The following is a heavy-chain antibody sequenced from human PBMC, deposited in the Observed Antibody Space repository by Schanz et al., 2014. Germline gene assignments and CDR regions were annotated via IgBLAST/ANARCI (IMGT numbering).Heavy chain of an antibody. CDR1: GFNFITFA. V-gene: IGHV3-23*04. J-gene: IGHJ5*02. D-gene: IGHD3-10*01. CDR3: ARPPPLVRGIAGWFGP. Sequence: EVHLVESGGGLVQPGGSLRLSCAASGFNFITFAMSWVRQAPGKGPEWVSAIGGDASRTYYADSVKGRFTISRDNSKSTLYPKIKPRRAADTAVYYCARPPPLVRGIAGWFGPWGQGSLVTVSS. CDR2: IGGDASRT.